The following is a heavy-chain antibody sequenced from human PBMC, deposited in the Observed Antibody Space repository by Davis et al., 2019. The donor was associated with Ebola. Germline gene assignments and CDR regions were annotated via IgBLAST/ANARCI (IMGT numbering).Heavy chain of an antibody. J-gene: IGHJ5*02. V-gene: IGHV4-34*01. CDR1: GGSFSGYY. Sequence: PSETLSLTCAVYGGSFSGYYWNWIRQPPGKGLEWIGEINYSGNTNYNPSLKSRVTISVDTSKNQFSLNLSSTTAADTAVYYCASGGRRYSGSRGFDPWGQGTLVTVSS. CDR3: ASGGRRYSGSRGFDP. CDR2: INYSGNT. D-gene: IGHD1-26*01.